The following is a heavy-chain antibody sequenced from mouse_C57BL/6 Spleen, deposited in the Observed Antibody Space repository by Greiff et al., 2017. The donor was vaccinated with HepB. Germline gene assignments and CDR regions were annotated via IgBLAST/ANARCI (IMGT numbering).Heavy chain of an antibody. CDR1: GYTFTSYW. D-gene: IGHD3-2*02. CDR2: IYPSDSET. CDR3: ATLDSSGYVRY. V-gene: IGHV1-61*01. Sequence: QVQLQQPGAELVRPGSSVKLSCKASGYTFTSYWMDWVKQRPGQGLEWIGNIYPSDSETHYNQKFKDKATLTVDKSSSTAYMQLSSLTSEDSAVYYCATLDSSGYVRYWGQGTTLTVSS. J-gene: IGHJ2*01.